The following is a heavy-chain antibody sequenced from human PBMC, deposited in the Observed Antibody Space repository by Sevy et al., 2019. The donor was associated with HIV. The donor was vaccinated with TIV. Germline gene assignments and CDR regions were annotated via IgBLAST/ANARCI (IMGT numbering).Heavy chain of an antibody. J-gene: IGHJ4*02. Sequence: SETLSLTCTVSGGSISSGGYYWSWIRQHPGKGLEWIGYIYYSGSTYYNPSLKSRVTISVETSKNQFSLKLSSVTAADTAVYYCARANFDWLLLFDYWGQGTLVTVSS. V-gene: IGHV4-31*03. CDR2: IYYSGST. D-gene: IGHD3-9*01. CDR1: GGSISSGGYY. CDR3: ARANFDWLLLFDY.